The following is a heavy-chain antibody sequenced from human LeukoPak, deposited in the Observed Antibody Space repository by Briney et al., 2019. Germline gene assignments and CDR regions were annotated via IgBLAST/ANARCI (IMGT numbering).Heavy chain of an antibody. CDR2: MNPNSGNT. V-gene: IGHV1-8*01. Sequence: ASVKVSCKASGYTFTSYDINWVRQATEQGLEWMGWMNPNSGNTGYAQKFQGRVTMTRNTSISTAYMELSSLRSEDTAVYYCAKTYYYDSSGSGAFDIWGQGTMVTVSS. CDR3: AKTYYYDSSGSGAFDI. CDR1: GYTFTSYD. J-gene: IGHJ3*02. D-gene: IGHD3-22*01.